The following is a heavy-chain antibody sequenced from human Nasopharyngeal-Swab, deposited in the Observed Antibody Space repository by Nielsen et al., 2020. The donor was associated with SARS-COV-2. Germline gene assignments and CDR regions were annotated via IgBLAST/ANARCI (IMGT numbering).Heavy chain of an antibody. Sequence: GESLKISCAASGFTFSGYAMSWVRQAPGKGLEWVSAISGSGGSTYYADSVKGRFTISRDNSKNTLYLQMNSLRAEDTAVYYCARDMVLLPYSGSYPDAFDIWGQGTMVTVSS. J-gene: IGHJ3*02. CDR1: GFTFSGYA. CDR2: ISGSGGST. V-gene: IGHV3-23*01. D-gene: IGHD1-26*01. CDR3: ARDMVLLPYSGSYPDAFDI.